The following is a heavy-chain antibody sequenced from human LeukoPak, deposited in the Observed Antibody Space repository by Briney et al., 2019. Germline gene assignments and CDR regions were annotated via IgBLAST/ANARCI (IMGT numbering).Heavy chain of an antibody. Sequence: PGGSLRLSCAASGFTFSNYAMHWVRQVPGTGLEWVAVISHDERNKYYADSVKGRFTISRDNSKNTLYLQMNGLRAEDTDVYYCAKGAVPEAYIDYWGQGTLVTVSS. CDR1: GFTFSNYA. CDR3: AKGAVPEAYIDY. J-gene: IGHJ4*02. CDR2: ISHDERNK. V-gene: IGHV3-30*18. D-gene: IGHD2-2*01.